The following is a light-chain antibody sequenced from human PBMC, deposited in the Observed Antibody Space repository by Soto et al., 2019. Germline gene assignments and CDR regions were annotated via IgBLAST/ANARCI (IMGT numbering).Light chain of an antibody. CDR1: SSNIGAGYD. CDR3: QSYDSSLGGNYV. CDR2: GST. Sequence: QSVLRQPPSVCGAPGQRVTISCTGSSSNIGAGYDAHWFQQVPGTAPKLLIYGSTNRPSGVPDRFSGSKSGTSASLAITGLQAEDEADYYCQSYDSSLGGNYVFGTGTKVTVL. J-gene: IGLJ1*01. V-gene: IGLV1-40*01.